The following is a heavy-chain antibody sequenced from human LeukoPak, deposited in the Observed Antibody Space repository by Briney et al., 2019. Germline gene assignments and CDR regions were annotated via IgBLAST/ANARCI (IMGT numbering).Heavy chain of an antibody. V-gene: IGHV5-51*01. CDR2: IYPRDSDT. CDR3: ARHVTTASAARGFDI. Sequence: GESLKISCKGSGSRFTSYWVAWVRQMPGKGLEWMGIIYPRDSDTRYSPSFQGQVTISADKSINTAYLQWSGLKASDTAVYYCARHVTTASAARGFDIWGQGTMVTVSS. J-gene: IGHJ3*02. D-gene: IGHD1-14*01. CDR1: GSRFTSYW.